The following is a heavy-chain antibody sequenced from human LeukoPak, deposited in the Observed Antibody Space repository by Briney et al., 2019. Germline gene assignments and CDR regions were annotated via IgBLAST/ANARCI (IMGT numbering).Heavy chain of an antibody. D-gene: IGHD2-8*02. CDR3: ARVSGTVDY. CDR1: GFTFSNYC. J-gene: IGHJ4*02. Sequence: GGSLRLSCAASGFTFSNYCMHWVRQIPGKGLVWVSRICPDGTVTNYADSVKGRFTISRDNAKNMVFLQMNSLRAEDTAVYYCARVSGTVDYWGQGTLVTVSS. CDR2: ICPDGTVT. V-gene: IGHV3-74*01.